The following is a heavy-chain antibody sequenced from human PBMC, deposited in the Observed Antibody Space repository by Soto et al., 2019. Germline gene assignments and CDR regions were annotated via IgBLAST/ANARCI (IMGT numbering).Heavy chain of an antibody. D-gene: IGHD2-21*02. J-gene: IGHJ4*02. Sequence: QVQLQESGPGLVKPSETLSLTCTVSGASISRNYWSWIRQPPGKGLEWIGCFSYSGTTTYHPSLSSRLVISVDTSKNQFFLKWNSVTAADTAVYYCARAGGVLTAPLDLDYWGQGILVTVSS. CDR3: ARAGGVLTAPLDLDY. CDR2: FSYSGTT. V-gene: IGHV4-59*01. CDR1: GASISRNY.